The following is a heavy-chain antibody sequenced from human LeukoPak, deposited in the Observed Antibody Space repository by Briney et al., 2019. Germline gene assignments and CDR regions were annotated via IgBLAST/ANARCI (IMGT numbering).Heavy chain of an antibody. CDR1: GFTSSSYW. D-gene: IGHD4-11*01. CDR2: INSDGSYT. CDR3: VRGLGDY. V-gene: IGHV3-74*01. Sequence: GGSLRLSCAASGFTSSSYWMFWVSQGPGKGLVWVSRINSDGSYTAYADSVKGRFSISRDNAKNTLYLQMNSLRAEDTAVYYCVRGLGDYWGQGTLVTVSS. J-gene: IGHJ4*02.